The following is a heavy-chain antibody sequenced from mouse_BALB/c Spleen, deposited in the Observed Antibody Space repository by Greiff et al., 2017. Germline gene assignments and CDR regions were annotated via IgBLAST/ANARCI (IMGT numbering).Heavy chain of an antibody. Sequence: EVQLVESGGGLVQPGGSRKLSCAASGFTFSSFGMHWVRQAPEKGLEWVAYISSGSSTIYYADTVKGRFTISRDNPKNTLFLQMTSLRSEDTAMYYCARQDDYDAGFDYWGQGTTLTVSS. CDR2: ISSGSSTI. CDR3: ARQDDYDAGFDY. J-gene: IGHJ2*01. D-gene: IGHD2-4*01. V-gene: IGHV5-17*02. CDR1: GFTFSSFG.